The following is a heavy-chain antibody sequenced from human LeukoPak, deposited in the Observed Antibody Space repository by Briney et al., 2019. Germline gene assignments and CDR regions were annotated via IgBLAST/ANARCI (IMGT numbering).Heavy chain of an antibody. D-gene: IGHD2-2*01. CDR2: IYYSGSA. CDR1: GGSVSSGGYY. Sequence: SETLSLTCTVSGGSVSSGGYYWTWIRQHPGQGLEWIGYIYYSGSAYYNPSLESRVTISVATSKNQLSLNLSSVTAADTAVYYCATVPAAIRAVDYWGQGTLVTVSS. V-gene: IGHV4-31*03. CDR3: ATVPAAIRAVDY. J-gene: IGHJ4*02.